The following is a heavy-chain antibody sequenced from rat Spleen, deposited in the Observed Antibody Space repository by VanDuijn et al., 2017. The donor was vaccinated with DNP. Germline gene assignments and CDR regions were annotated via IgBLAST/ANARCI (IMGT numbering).Heavy chain of an antibody. CDR1: GFTFSNYG. CDR3: ARAPYVYYGLCFDY. Sequence: EVQLVESGGGLVQPGRSLKLSCAASGFTFSNYGMAWVRQAPTKGLEWVASISTGGGNTYYRDSVKGRFTISRDNAKNTQYLQMDSLRSEDTATYYCARAPYVYYGLCFDYWGQGVMVTVSS. J-gene: IGHJ2*01. CDR2: ISTGGGNT. D-gene: IGHD1-6*01. V-gene: IGHV5S13*01.